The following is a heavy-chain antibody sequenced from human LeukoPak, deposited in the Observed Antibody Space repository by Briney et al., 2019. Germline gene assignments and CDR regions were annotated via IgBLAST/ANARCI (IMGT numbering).Heavy chain of an antibody. CDR1: GDSFSSNSAA. J-gene: IGHJ4*02. D-gene: IGHD3/OR15-3a*01. Sequence: SQTLSLTCALSGDSFSSNSAAWSWLRQSPSRGLEWLGRTYYRSKWYNDYAVSVKSRMTINPDTSKNQFSLQLNSVTPEDTAVYYCARVVAGLGYFDYWGQGTLVTVSS. V-gene: IGHV6-1*01. CDR3: ARVVAGLGYFDY. CDR2: TYYRSKWYN.